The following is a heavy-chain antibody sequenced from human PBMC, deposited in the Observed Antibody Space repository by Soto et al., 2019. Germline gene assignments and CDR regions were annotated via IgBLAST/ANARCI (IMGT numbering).Heavy chain of an antibody. J-gene: IGHJ4*02. CDR3: ARCPYYYDSSGYCFDS. CDR2: IYYTGRT. CDR1: GGSISSGDYC. D-gene: IGHD3-22*01. Sequence: SETLSLTCTVSGGSISSGDYCWSWIRQPPGKGLEWIGYIYYTGRTYYNPSLKSRITISVDTSKNHFSLRLSSVTAADTAVYYCARCPYYYDSSGYCFDSWGQGTLVTVSS. V-gene: IGHV4-30-4*01.